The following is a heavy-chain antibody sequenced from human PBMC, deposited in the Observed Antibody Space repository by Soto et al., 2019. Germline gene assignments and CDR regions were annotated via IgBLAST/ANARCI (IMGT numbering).Heavy chain of an antibody. J-gene: IGHJ5*02. CDR3: ARTKYCTNTSRYRGRNNWFDP. D-gene: IGHD2-2*02. CDR1: GGSISSGDYY. CDR2: IYYSEST. V-gene: IGHV4-30-4*01. Sequence: SETLSLTCTVSGGSISSGDYYWSWIRQPPGKGLEWIGYIYYSESTYYNPSLKSRVTISVDTSKNQFSLTLTSVTAADTAMYYCARTKYCTNTSRYRGRNNWFDPWGPGTLVTVSS.